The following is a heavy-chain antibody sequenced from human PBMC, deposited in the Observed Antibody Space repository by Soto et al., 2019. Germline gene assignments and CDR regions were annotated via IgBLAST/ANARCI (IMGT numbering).Heavy chain of an antibody. D-gene: IGHD3-10*01. J-gene: IGHJ3*02. CDR1: GFTFSSYE. CDR3: ARLRRSGSVAFDI. CDR2: ISSSGSTI. V-gene: IGHV3-48*03. Sequence: GGSLRLSCAASGFTFSSYEMNWVRQAPGKGLEWVSYISSSGSTIYYADSVKGRFTISRDNAKNSLYLQMNSLRAEDTAVYYCARLRRSGSVAFDIWGQGTMVTVSS.